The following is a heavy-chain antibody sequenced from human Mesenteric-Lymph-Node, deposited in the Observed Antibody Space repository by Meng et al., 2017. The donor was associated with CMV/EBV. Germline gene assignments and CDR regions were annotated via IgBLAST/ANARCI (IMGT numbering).Heavy chain of an antibody. CDR1: SISSGGYY. D-gene: IGHD3-9*01. CDR2: IYYSGST. V-gene: IGHV4-31*02. CDR3: ARANDILTGYRFRYFDY. Sequence: SISSGGYYWSWIRQHPGKGLEWIGYIYYSGSTYYNPSLKSRVTISVDTSKNQFSLKLSSVTAADTAVYYCARANDILTGYRFRYFDYWGQGTLVTVS. J-gene: IGHJ4*02.